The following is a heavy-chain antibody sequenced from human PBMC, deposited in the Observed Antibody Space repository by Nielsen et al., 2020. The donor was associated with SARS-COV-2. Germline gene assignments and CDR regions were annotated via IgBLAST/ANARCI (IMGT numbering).Heavy chain of an antibody. CDR1: GFIFSDYY. D-gene: IGHD3-16*01. V-gene: IGHV3-11*04. CDR3: AREFGAGAFGF. J-gene: IGHJ4*02. CDR2: ISSSGTTI. Sequence: GESLKISCAASGFIFSDYYMGWIRQAPGKGLEWVSYISSSGTTIYYADSVRGRFTISRDNAKNSLYLQMDSLRAEDTATYYCAREFGAGAFGFWGQGTQVTVSS.